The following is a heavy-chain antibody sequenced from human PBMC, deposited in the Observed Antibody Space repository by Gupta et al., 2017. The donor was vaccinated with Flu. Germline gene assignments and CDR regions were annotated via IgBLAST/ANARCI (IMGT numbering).Heavy chain of an antibody. Sequence: QLQLQESGPGLVKPSETLSLTCIVFGDSIRTSSSYYWGWIRQPPGKGLEWMGNIYYSGSNFYNATPMRRGTISVDKYKNHGHLMVNSVNEADKAVYYCARIERSGAYLTHLVDSWGLGTLVTVSS. CDR3: ARIERSGAYLTHLVDS. D-gene: IGHD2-21*01. V-gene: IGHV4-39*02. CDR1: GDSIRTSSSYY. CDR2: IYYSGSN. J-gene: IGHJ4*02.